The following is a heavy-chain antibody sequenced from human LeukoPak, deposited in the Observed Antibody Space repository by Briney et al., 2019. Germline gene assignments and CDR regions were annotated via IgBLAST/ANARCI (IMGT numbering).Heavy chain of an antibody. Sequence: GGSLRLSCAASGFTFSSYAMSWVRQAPGKGLEWVSFISNSGGDMDYVDSVKGRFTFSRDNAKNSLYLQMNSLRDEDTAVYYCARDRGSSGWYYFDYWGQGTLVTVSS. V-gene: IGHV3-48*02. CDR1: GFTFSSYA. J-gene: IGHJ4*02. CDR3: ARDRGSSGWYYFDY. CDR2: ISNSGGDM. D-gene: IGHD6-13*01.